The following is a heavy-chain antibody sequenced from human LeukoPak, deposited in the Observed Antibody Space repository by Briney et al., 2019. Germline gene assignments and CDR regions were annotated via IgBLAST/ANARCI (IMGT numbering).Heavy chain of an antibody. Sequence: ASETLSLTCTVSGGSITGYYWSWIRQPPGKRLEYIAYIHYSGSTDYNPSLRSRVTISVDTSKNQFSLKLRSVTAADTAVYYCARLNIIGSSPVHHYDYWGQGTLATVSS. CDR1: GGSITGYY. D-gene: IGHD6-13*01. CDR2: IHYSGST. J-gene: IGHJ4*02. CDR3: ARLNIIGSSPVHHYDY. V-gene: IGHV4-59*08.